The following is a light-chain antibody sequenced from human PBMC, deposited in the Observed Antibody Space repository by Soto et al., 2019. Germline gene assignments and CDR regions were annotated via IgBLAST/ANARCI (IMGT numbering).Light chain of an antibody. V-gene: IGLV2-11*01. CDR3: CSYAGNQTVV. J-gene: IGLJ3*02. Sequence: QSVLTQPRSVSGSPGQSVTISCTGTSSDVGGYIYVSWYQQYAAKAPKVMIYDVSRRPSGVPDRFSGSKSGNTASLTISGLQDEDEAVYYCCSYAGNQTVVFGGGTKLTVL. CDR1: SSDVGGYIY. CDR2: DVS.